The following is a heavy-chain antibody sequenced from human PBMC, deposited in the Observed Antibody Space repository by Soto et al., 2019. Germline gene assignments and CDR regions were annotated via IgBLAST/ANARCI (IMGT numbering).Heavy chain of an antibody. CDR3: AHSRGYNGYEGPPIYEMDV. Sequence: CGPTRVKPTPTLTLTCTCSGFSVKTSGVGVGWMSKHQPNTMEWLALIYWNDFKRYTPSLESRLTITKDTSKNQVVLTVTNVDPADTATYYCAHSRGYNGYEGPPIYEMDVWGQGTTVTVSS. CDR1: GFSVKTSGVG. D-gene: IGHD5-12*01. J-gene: IGHJ6*01. V-gene: IGHV2-5*01. CDR2: IYWNDFK.